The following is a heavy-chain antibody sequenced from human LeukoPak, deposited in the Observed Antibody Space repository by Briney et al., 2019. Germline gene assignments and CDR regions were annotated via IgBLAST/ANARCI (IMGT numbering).Heavy chain of an antibody. CDR3: ARGGLLLWFGFDY. Sequence: PSETLSLTCAAYGGSFSGYYWSWIRQPPGKGLEWIGEINHSGSTNYNPSLKSRVTISVDTSKNQFSLKLSSVTAADTAVYYCARGGLLLWFGFDYWGQGTLVTVSS. CDR2: INHSGST. D-gene: IGHD3-10*01. V-gene: IGHV4-34*01. J-gene: IGHJ4*02. CDR1: GGSFSGYY.